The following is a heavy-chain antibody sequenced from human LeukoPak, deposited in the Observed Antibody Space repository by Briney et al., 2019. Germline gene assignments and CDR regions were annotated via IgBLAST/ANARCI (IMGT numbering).Heavy chain of an antibody. CDR2: IYYRGST. CDR3: ARGGDYGDLRYFDY. V-gene: IGHV4-59*01. J-gene: IGHJ4*02. D-gene: IGHD4-17*01. Sequence: SETLSLTCTVSGGSINNYYWSWIRQPPGKGLEWIGYIYYRGSTNYNPSLKSRVTFSVDPSKNQFSLKLNSVPAADTAVYYCARGGDYGDLRYFDYWGQGTLVTVSS. CDR1: GGSINNYY.